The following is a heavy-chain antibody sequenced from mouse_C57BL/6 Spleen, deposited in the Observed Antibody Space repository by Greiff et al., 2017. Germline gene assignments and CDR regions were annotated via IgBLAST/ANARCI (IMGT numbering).Heavy chain of an antibody. J-gene: IGHJ3*01. Sequence: QVQLKQPGAELVKPGASVKLSCKASGYTFTSYWMHWVKQRPGQGLEWIGMIHPNSGSTNYNEKFKSKATLTVDKSSSTAYMQLSSLTSEDSAVYYCARGYYDYAQAWFAYWGQGTLVTVSA. V-gene: IGHV1-64*01. CDR1: GYTFTSYW. D-gene: IGHD2-4*01. CDR3: ARGYYDYAQAWFAY. CDR2: IHPNSGST.